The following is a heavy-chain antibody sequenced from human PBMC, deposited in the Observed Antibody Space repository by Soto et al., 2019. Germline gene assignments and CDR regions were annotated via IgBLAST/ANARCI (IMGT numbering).Heavy chain of an antibody. CDR3: AKWGLGEAPYYYYGMDV. V-gene: IGHV3-23*01. CDR1: GFTFSSYA. J-gene: IGHJ6*02. CDR2: ISGSGGST. Sequence: GGSLRLSCAASGFTFSSYAMSWVRQAPGKGLEWVSAISGSGGSTYYADSVKGRFTISRDNSKNTLYLQMNSLRAEDTAVYYCAKWGLGEAPYYYYGMDVWGQGTTVTVSS. D-gene: IGHD7-27*01.